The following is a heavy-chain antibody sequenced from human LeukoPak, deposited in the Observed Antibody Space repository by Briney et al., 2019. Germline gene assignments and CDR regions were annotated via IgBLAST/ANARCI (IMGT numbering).Heavy chain of an antibody. CDR3: ARDYDY. Sequence: SETLSLTCTVSGGSISSYYWSWIRQPPGEGLEWIGYIYYSGSTNYNPSLKSRVTISVDTSKNQFSLKLSSVTAADTAVYYCARDYDYWGQGTLVTVSS. J-gene: IGHJ4*02. CDR2: IYYSGST. CDR1: GGSISSYY. V-gene: IGHV4-59*01.